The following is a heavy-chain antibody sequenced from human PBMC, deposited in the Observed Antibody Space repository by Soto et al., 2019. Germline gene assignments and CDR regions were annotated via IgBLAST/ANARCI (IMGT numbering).Heavy chain of an antibody. J-gene: IGHJ4*02. CDR3: AAGYRQQQLLLDY. Sequence: GGSLRLSCAASGFTFDDYGMSWARQAPGKGLEWVSGVNWNGGSTGYADSVKGRFTISRDNAKNSLYLQMNSLRAEDTAVYYCAAGYRQQQLLLDYWGQGTLVTVSS. V-gene: IGHV3-20*04. CDR2: VNWNGGST. CDR1: GFTFDDYG. D-gene: IGHD6-13*01.